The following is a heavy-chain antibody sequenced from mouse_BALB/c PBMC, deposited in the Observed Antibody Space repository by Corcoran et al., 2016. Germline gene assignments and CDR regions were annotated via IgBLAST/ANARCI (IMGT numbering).Heavy chain of an antibody. CDR3: VPYGNLFAY. CDR1: GFNIKDYY. Sequence: EVQLQQSGAELVRPGALVKLSCKASGFNIKDYYMHWVKQRPEQGMEWIGWIDPENGNTIYDPKFQGKASITADTSSNTAYLQLSSLTSEDTAVYYCVPYGNLFAYWGQGTLVTVSA. CDR2: IDPENGNT. V-gene: IGHV14-1*02. D-gene: IGHD2-1*01. J-gene: IGHJ3*01.